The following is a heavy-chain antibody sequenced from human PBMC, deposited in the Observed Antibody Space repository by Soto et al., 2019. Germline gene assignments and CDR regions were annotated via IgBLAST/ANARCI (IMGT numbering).Heavy chain of an antibody. CDR3: ARSRGYVDYDFDX. Sequence: VSGATLVHPTQTLTLTCTLSGFSLSTSGMCVGWIRRRPVKALEGLALIDWDDDKYYSTSLKTRLTISKDTSKKQVVLTMTNMDPVHTPTYYCARSRGYVDYDFDXWGQGTLVTVSX. CDR2: IDWDDDK. J-gene: IGHJ4*02. D-gene: IGHD4-17*01. V-gene: IGHV2-70*01. CDR1: GFSLSTSGMC.